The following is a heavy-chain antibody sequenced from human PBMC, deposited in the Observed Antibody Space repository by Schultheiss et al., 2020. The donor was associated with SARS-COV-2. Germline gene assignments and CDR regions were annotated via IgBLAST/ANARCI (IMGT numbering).Heavy chain of an antibody. D-gene: IGHD3-22*01. CDR3: ARPYYYDSSGYYDPYYFDY. Sequence: ASVKVSCKASGYTFTSYDINWVRQATGQGLEWMGWMNPNSGNTGYAQKFQGRVTMTRDTSISTAYMELSRLRSDDTAVYYCARPYYYDSSGYYDPYYFDYWGQGTLVTVSS. CDR1: GYTFTSYD. CDR2: MNPNSGNT. J-gene: IGHJ4*02. V-gene: IGHV1-8*01.